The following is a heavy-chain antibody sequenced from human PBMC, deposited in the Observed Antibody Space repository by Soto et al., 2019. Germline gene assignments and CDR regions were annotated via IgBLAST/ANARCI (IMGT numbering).Heavy chain of an antibody. CDR1: VFNFRSYA. J-gene: IGHJ3*02. CDR3: AKTRVARAGADAFDI. Sequence: WPLILCCAASVFNFRSYAMSWVRQATGKGLEWVSAISGSGGSTYYADSVKGRFTISRDNSKNTLYLQMNSLRAEDTAVYYCAKTRVARAGADAFDIWGQGTMVTVSS. V-gene: IGHV3-23*01. D-gene: IGHD3-3*01. CDR2: ISGSGGST.